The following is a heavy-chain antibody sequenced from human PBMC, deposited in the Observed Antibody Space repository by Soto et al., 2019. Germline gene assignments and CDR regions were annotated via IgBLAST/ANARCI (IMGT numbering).Heavy chain of an antibody. Sequence: GGSLRLSCAASGFTFSSYAMSWVRQAPGKGLEWVSAISGSGGSTYYADSVKGRFTISRDNSKNTLYLQMNSLRAEDTAVYYCAKSQNVPRLISGWPYYFDYWGQGTLVTVSS. D-gene: IGHD6-19*01. CDR3: AKSQNVPRLISGWPYYFDY. V-gene: IGHV3-23*01. CDR2: ISGSGGST. CDR1: GFTFSSYA. J-gene: IGHJ4*02.